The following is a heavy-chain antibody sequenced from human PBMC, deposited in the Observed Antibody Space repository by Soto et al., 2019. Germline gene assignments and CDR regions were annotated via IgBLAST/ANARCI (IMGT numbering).Heavy chain of an antibody. CDR2: IYHSGST. Sequence: PSETLSLTCAVSGGSISSSNWWSWVRQPPGKGLEWIGEIYHSGSTNYNPSLKSRVTISVDKSKNQFSLKLSSVTAADTAVYYCARADYYDFWSGYPKLLDVWGQGTTVTVSS. CDR1: GGSISSSNW. V-gene: IGHV4-4*02. J-gene: IGHJ6*02. D-gene: IGHD3-3*01. CDR3: ARADYYDFWSGYPKLLDV.